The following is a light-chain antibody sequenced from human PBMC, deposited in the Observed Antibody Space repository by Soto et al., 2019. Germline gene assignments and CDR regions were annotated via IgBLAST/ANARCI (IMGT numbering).Light chain of an antibody. Sequence: IVLTQSPGTLSLSPGERATLSCRASQSVSSSFLAWYQQRPGQAPRLLIYGASIRATDIPDRFSGSGSGTDFTLTISRLEPEDFAVYYCQQYGSSYTFGQGTNLEIK. J-gene: IGKJ2*01. CDR1: QSVSSSF. V-gene: IGKV3-20*01. CDR3: QQYGSSYT. CDR2: GAS.